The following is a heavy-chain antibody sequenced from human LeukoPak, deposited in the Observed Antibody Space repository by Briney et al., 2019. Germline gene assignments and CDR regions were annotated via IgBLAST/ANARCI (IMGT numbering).Heavy chain of an antibody. CDR3: ARAGNFDSGGYYYGIDY. J-gene: IGHJ4*02. D-gene: IGHD3-22*01. V-gene: IGHV3-33*01. CDR1: GFTFSSYG. CDR2: IWYDGSNK. Sequence: GGSLRLSCAASGFTFSSYGLHWVRQAPGKGLERVAVIWYDGSNKYYADSVKGRFTISRDDSKNTLYLQMNSLRAEDTAVYYCARAGNFDSGGYYYGIDYWGQGTLVTVSS.